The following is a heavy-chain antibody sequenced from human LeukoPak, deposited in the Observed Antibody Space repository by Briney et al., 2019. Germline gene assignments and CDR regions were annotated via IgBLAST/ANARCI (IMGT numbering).Heavy chain of an antibody. J-gene: IGHJ5*02. CDR2: IYYSGST. CDR1: GGSISSGGYY. Sequence: SETLSLTCTVSGGSISSGGYYWSWIRQHPGKGLEWIGYIYYSGSTYYNPSLKSRVTISVDTSKNQFSLKLSSVTAADTAVYYCARGLAFDGLGITGTVCPWFDPWGQGTLVTVSS. D-gene: IGHD1-20*01. CDR3: ARGLAFDGLGITGTVCPWFDP. V-gene: IGHV4-31*03.